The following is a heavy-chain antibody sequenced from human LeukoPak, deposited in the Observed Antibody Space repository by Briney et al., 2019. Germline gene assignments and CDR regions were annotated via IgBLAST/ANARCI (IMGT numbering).Heavy chain of an antibody. Sequence: PGGSLTLSCAASGFTFSGYWMSWVRQAPGKGLEWVASVKEDGSQKNYMDSVKGRFTISRYNAKKSLVLEMNSLRVEDTAVYYCAREAYWGPGILVTVSS. J-gene: IGHJ4*02. CDR1: GFTFSGYW. V-gene: IGHV3-7*01. CDR2: VKEDGSQK. CDR3: AREAY.